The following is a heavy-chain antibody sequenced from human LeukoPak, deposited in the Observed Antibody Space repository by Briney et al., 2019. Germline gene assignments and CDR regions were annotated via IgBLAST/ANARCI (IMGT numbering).Heavy chain of an antibody. CDR2: INRDGSTT. V-gene: IGHV3-74*03. J-gene: IGHJ4*02. CDR1: GFTFSNYW. D-gene: IGHD3-10*01. Sequence: GGSLRLSCATSGFTFSNYWVHWVRQAPGKGLVWVSRINRDGSTTKYADSVKGRFTVSRDNAKNTLNLQMNSLRAEDTAVYYCARDKKSGESSEIDYWGQGTLVTVSS. CDR3: ARDKKSGESSEIDY.